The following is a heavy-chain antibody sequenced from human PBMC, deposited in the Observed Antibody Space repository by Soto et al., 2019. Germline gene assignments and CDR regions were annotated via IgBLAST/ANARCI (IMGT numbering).Heavy chain of an antibody. J-gene: IGHJ6*03. Sequence: PGGSLRLSCAASGFTFSSYDMSWVRQAPGKGLEWVAGITHDGSNKYFADSVKGRFTISRDNSKNTLYLQMNSLRAEDTAVYYCEKDGPGYMDGWGKGTTVTVSS. D-gene: IGHD3-10*01. CDR2: ITHDGSNK. CDR3: EKDGPGYMDG. V-gene: IGHV3-30*18. CDR1: GFTFSSYD.